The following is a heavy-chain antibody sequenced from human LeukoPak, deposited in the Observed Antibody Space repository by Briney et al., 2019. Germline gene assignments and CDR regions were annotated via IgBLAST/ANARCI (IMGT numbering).Heavy chain of an antibody. J-gene: IGHJ4*02. CDR2: ISSSSSYI. D-gene: IGHD2-15*01. CDR1: RFTFSSYK. Sequence: PGGSLRLSCAASRFTFSSYKVNWVRQALGKGLEWVSSISSSSSYIYYADSVKGRFTISRDNARNSLYLQMNSLRAEDTAVYYCARESGSGEFDYWGQGTLVTVSS. CDR3: ARESGSGEFDY. V-gene: IGHV3-21*01.